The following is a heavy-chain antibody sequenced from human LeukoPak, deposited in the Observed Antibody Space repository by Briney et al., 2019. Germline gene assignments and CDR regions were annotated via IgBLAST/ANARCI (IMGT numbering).Heavy chain of an antibody. Sequence: PGGSLRLSCAASGFTFSSYSMNWVRQAPGKGLEWVSSISSSSSYIYYADSVKGRFTISRDNAKSSLYLQMNSLRAEDTAVYYCARAGPPNSSSWYLNWFDPWGQGTLVTVSS. D-gene: IGHD6-13*01. CDR1: GFTFSSYS. J-gene: IGHJ5*02. V-gene: IGHV3-21*01. CDR3: ARAGPPNSSSWYLNWFDP. CDR2: ISSSSSYI.